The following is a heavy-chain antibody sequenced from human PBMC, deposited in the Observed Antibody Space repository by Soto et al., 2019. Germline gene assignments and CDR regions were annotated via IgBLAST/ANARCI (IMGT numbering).Heavy chain of an antibody. J-gene: IGHJ6*02. D-gene: IGHD6-13*01. CDR1: GYDFTAYD. V-gene: IGHV1-8*02. Sequence: QVQLVQSGAEVKQSGASVKVSCKASGYDFTAYDINWVRQASVQGLEWMGWMNPINGATGSARRFQGRVAMTRNTATATAYLELNSLRSDDSAVYYCGRGPSPRAPAGGTPYYYAMDVWGQGTTVTVSS. CDR3: GRGPSPRAPAGGTPYYYAMDV. CDR2: MNPINGAT.